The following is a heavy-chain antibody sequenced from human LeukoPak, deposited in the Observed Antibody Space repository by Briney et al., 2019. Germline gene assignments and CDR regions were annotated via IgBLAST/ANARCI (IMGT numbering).Heavy chain of an antibody. Sequence: AGGSLRLSCAASGFTFSSYAMSWVRQAPGKGLEWVSAISGSGGSTYYADSVKGRFTISRDNSKNTLYLQMNSLRAEDTAVYYCTHFWSGYFYYFDYWGQGTLVTVSS. CDR1: GFTFSSYA. CDR2: ISGSGGST. D-gene: IGHD3-3*02. J-gene: IGHJ4*02. V-gene: IGHV3-23*01. CDR3: THFWSGYFYYFDY.